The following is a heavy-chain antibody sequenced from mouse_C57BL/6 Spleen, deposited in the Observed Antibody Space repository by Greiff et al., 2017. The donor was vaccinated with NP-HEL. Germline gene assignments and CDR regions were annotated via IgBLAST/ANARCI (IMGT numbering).Heavy chain of an antibody. Sequence: EVQLQQSGPELVKPGASVKIPCKASGYTFTDYNMDWVKQSHGKSLEWIGDINPNNGGTIYNQKFKGKATLTVDKSSSTAYMELRSLTSEDTAVYYCERLRGNYLFAYWGQGTLVTVSA. CDR3: ERLRGNYLFAY. D-gene: IGHD2-1*01. CDR2: INPNNGGT. V-gene: IGHV1-18*01. J-gene: IGHJ3*01. CDR1: GYTFTDYN.